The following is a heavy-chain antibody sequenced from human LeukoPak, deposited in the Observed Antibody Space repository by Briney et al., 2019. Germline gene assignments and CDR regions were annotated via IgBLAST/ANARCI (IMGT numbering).Heavy chain of an antibody. Sequence: SETLSLTCTVSAGSISSYYWSWIRQPPGKGLEWIGYIYYSGSTNYNPSLKSRVTISVDTSKNQFSLKLSSVTAADTAVYYCARADDSSRNFDYGGQGTLVTVSS. J-gene: IGHJ4*02. D-gene: IGHD3-22*01. CDR3: ARADDSSRNFDY. CDR1: AGSISSYY. CDR2: IYYSGST. V-gene: IGHV4-59*01.